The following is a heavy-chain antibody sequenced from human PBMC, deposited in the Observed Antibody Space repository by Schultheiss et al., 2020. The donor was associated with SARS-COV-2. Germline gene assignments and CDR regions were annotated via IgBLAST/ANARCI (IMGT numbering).Heavy chain of an antibody. CDR3: AKDSSVVPAAANWFDP. Sequence: GGSLRLSCAASGFTFSTHEMNWVRQAPGKGLEWVSYISHTGTIIYYADSVKGRFTISRDNAKNTLYLQMNSLRAEDTAVYYCAKDSSVVPAAANWFDPWGQGTLVTVSS. CDR1: GFTFSTHE. V-gene: IGHV3-48*03. D-gene: IGHD2-2*01. CDR2: ISHTGTII. J-gene: IGHJ5*02.